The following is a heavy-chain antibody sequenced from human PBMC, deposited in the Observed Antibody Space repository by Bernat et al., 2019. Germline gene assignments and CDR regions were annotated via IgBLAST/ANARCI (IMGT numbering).Heavy chain of an antibody. CDR1: GGSISSSSYC. CDR2: IYYSGST. J-gene: IGHJ4*02. Sequence: QLQLQESGPGLVKPSETLSLTCTVSGGSISSSSYCWGWIRQPPGKGLEWIGTIYYSGSTYYSPSLKSRVAISVDTSKNQFSLELTSVTAADTAVYSCARLYPSTAHFDYWGQGTLVTVSS. V-gene: IGHV4-39*01. CDR3: ARLYPSTAHFDY. D-gene: IGHD2-2*01.